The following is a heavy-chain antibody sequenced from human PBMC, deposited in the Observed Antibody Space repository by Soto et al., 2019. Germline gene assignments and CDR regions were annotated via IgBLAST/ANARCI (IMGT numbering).Heavy chain of an antibody. CDR1: GGSISSYY. J-gene: IGHJ4*02. CDR3: ARASVAATLFDY. Sequence: QVQLQESGPGLVKPSETLSLTCTVSGGSISSYYWSWIRQPPGKGLEWIGYIYYSGSTNYNPSLKSRVTISVDTSNNQFSLKLSSVTAADTAVYYCARASVAATLFDYWGQGTLVTVSS. D-gene: IGHD2-15*01. CDR2: IYYSGST. V-gene: IGHV4-59*01.